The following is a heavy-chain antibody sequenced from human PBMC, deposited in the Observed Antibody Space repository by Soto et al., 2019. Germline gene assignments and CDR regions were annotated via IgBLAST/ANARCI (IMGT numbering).Heavy chain of an antibody. V-gene: IGHV3-23*01. CDR1: GFSFSPYA. D-gene: IGHD4-17*01. J-gene: IGHJ4*02. Sequence: GGSLRLSCVTSGFSFSPYAMSWVRQAPGKGLEWVSGISGSGSNTYYADSVKGRFTISRDNSRNTMFLQMKSLRAEDAAIYFCARGVRSHFDIWGQGTLVTV. CDR2: ISGSGSNT. CDR3: ARGVRSHFDI.